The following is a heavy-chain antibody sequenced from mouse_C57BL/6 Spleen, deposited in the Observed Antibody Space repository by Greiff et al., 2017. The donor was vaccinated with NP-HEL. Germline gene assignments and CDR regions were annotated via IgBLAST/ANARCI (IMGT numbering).Heavy chain of an antibody. CDR3: VRSNYYDMDY. CDR1: GFSFNTYA. V-gene: IGHV10-1*01. CDR2: IRSKSNNYAT. D-gene: IGHD2-5*01. J-gene: IGHJ4*01. Sequence: EVHLVESGGGLVQPKGSLKLSCAASGFSFNTYAMNWVRQAPGKGLEWVARIRSKSNNYATYYADSVKDRFTISRDDSESMLYLQMNNLKTEDTAMYYCVRSNYYDMDYWGQGTSVTVAS.